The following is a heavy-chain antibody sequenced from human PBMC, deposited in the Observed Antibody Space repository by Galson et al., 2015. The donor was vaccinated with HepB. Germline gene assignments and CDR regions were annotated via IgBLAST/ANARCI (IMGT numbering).Heavy chain of an antibody. J-gene: IGHJ4*02. CDR1: GFTFSSYT. V-gene: IGHV3-21*01. Sequence: SLRLSCAASGFTFSSYTMNWVRQAPGKGLEWVSSIRSSSSYIYYADSVKGRFTISRDNAKNSLYLQMNSLRAEDTAVYYRARDPIVWFGTYGDYWGQGTLVTVSS. D-gene: IGHD3-10*01. CDR2: IRSSSSYI. CDR3: ARDPIVWFGTYGDY.